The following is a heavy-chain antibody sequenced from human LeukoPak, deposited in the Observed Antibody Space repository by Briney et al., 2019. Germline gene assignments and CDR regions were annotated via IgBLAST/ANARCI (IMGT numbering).Heavy chain of an antibody. V-gene: IGHV3-23*01. CDR2: ISDTGDST. CDR3: ARYIAAAGIYYYGMDV. D-gene: IGHD6-13*01. Sequence: GGSLRLSCAASGFMFRGYAMSWVRQAPGKGLEWVSAISDTGDSTYNADSVKGRFTISRDNSKNSLYLQMNSLRAEDTAVYYCARYIAAAGIYYYGMDVWGKGTTVTVSS. J-gene: IGHJ6*04. CDR1: GFMFRGYA.